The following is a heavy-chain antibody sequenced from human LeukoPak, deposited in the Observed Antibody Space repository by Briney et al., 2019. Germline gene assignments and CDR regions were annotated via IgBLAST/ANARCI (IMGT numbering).Heavy chain of an antibody. Sequence: SVKVSCKASGGTFRSNAISWVRQAPGQGLEWMGGITPIFGTANYAQKFQGRVTITAVESMSTAYMELSSLRSGDTAVYYCARGWLAETTVVTPYNYWGQGTLVTVSS. CDR2: ITPIFGTA. D-gene: IGHD4-23*01. CDR3: ARGWLAETTVVTPYNY. V-gene: IGHV1-69*13. CDR1: GGTFRSNA. J-gene: IGHJ4*02.